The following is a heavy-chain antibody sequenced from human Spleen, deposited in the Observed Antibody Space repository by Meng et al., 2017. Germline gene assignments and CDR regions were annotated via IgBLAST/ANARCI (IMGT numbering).Heavy chain of an antibody. CDR3: ARDHDPYGGSSLSDY. CDR2: INPNSGRT. V-gene: IGHV1-2*02. Sequence: QVYLVQSGAEVKKPGASVKVSCKASGYTFTGHYIHWVRQAPGQGLEWMGWINPNSGRTKYAQKFQGRVTMTSDTSISTAYMELSSLRSDDTAVFYCARDHDPYGGSSLSDYWGQGTLVTVSS. CDR1: GYTFTGHY. J-gene: IGHJ4*02. D-gene: IGHD2-15*01.